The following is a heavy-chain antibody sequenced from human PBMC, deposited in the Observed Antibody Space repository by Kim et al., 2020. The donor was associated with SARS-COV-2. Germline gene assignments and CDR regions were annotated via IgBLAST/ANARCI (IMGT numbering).Heavy chain of an antibody. V-gene: IGHV3-33*06. D-gene: IGHD3-10*01. Sequence: INENYPESVKGRFTISRDNSKNTLYLQMNSLRAEDTAVYYCAKDTPLYYFWGQGTMVTVSS. J-gene: IGHJ3*01. CDR3: AKDTPLYYF. CDR2: INE.